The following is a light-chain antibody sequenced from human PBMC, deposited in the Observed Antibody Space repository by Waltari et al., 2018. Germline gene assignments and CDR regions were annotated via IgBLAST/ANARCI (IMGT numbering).Light chain of an antibody. V-gene: IGKV3-15*01. J-gene: IGKJ2*01. CDR1: QSVSDK. Sequence: ETVMTQSPATLSLSPGERATLSCRASQSVSDKLAWYKQKHGQAPRLLIYGASTRANGIPARFSGSRSGTQFTLTISSLQSEDFAVYYCQQYSVWPPYTFGQGTNLEIK. CDR3: QQYSVWPPYT. CDR2: GAS.